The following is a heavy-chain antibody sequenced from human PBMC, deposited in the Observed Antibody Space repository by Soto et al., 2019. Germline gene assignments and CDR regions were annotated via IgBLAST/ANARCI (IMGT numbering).Heavy chain of an antibody. CDR3: ARAPLHPNY. V-gene: IGHV4-31*03. CDR2: IYYSGST. CDR1: GGSISSVGYY. D-gene: IGHD4-4*01. Sequence: SETLSLTCTVSGGSISSVGYYWSLIRQHPGKGLEWIGYIYYSGSTYYNPSLKSRVTISVDTSKNQFSLKLSSVTAADTAVYYCARAPLHPNYWGQGTLVTVS. J-gene: IGHJ4*02.